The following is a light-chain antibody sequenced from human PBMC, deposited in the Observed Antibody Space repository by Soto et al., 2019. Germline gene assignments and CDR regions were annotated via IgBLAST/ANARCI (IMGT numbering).Light chain of an antibody. V-gene: IGKV1-39*01. CDR1: QSITRA. CDR2: AAS. CDR3: QQTYSRPRT. J-gene: IGKJ1*01. Sequence: DIQMTQSPSSLSASVADRVTITCRASQSITRALNWYQQKPGKAPNLLIYAASSLQTGVPSRFTGSGSGTDFTLTISNLQPEDFAVYYCQQTYSRPRTFGRGTKVEIK.